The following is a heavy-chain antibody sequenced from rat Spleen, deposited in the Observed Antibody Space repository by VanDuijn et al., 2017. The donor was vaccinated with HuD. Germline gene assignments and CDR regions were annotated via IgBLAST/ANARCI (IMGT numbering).Heavy chain of an antibody. V-gene: IGHV5-19*01. CDR1: GFAFSYQG. CDR3: ATGIQLYHFDY. CDR2: ISPSGGST. J-gene: IGHJ2*01. Sequence: EVQLVESGGGLVQPGRSLKVSCAASGFAFSYQGMHWIRQAPTKGLEWVASISPSGGSTYYRDSVKGRFTISRDNAKSTLYRHMASLRSEDTATYYCATGIQLYHFDYWGQGVMVTVSS. D-gene: IGHD1-5*01.